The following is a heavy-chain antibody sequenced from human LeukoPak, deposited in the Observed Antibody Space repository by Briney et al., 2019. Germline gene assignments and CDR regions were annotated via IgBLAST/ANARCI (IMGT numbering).Heavy chain of an antibody. CDR1: GGSVSSDSYY. CDR2: IYYSGST. Sequence: SETLSLTCTVSGGSVSSDSYYWSWIRQPPGTGLEWIAYIYYSGSTNSNPSLQSRVTISLDTSKNQFSLKLSSVTAADTAVYYCARSIAAAGHNFDSWGQGTLVTVSS. V-gene: IGHV4-61*01. CDR3: ARSIAAAGHNFDS. D-gene: IGHD6-13*01. J-gene: IGHJ4*02.